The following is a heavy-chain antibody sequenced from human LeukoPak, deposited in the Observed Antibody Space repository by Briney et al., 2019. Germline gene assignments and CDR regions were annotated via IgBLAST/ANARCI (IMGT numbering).Heavy chain of an antibody. J-gene: IGHJ4*02. Sequence: GESLKISCKASGYSFATYWIGWARQMPGKGLEWMGMIYPGDSDVRYSPSFQGQVTMSADKSINTAYLQWSSLKASDTAIYYCARRYSTGYSYYLDYWGQGTLVTVPS. CDR2: IYPGDSDV. CDR1: GYSFATYW. CDR3: ARRYSTGYSYYLDY. V-gene: IGHV5-51*01. D-gene: IGHD3-22*01.